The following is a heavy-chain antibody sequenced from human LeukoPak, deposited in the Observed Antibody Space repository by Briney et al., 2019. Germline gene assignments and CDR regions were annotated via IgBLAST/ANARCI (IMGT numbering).Heavy chain of an antibody. Sequence: SETLSLTCTVSGVSISTSRYYWGWIRQPPGKGLEWIGNIYYTGPTYYNASLESRVTISLDTSKNQFFLKLNSVTAADTAMYYCARGRGVWFGDDYWGQGTLVTVSS. CDR3: ARGRGVWFGDDY. V-gene: IGHV4-39*01. CDR2: IYYTGPT. CDR1: GVSISTSRYY. J-gene: IGHJ4*02. D-gene: IGHD3-10*01.